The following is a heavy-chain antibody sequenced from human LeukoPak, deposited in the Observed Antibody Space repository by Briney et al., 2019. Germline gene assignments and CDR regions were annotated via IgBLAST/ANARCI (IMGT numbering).Heavy chain of an antibody. V-gene: IGHV1-2*02. CDR2: VTPNSGGT. J-gene: IGHJ3*02. CDR3: AKEDPMTGRAFDI. Sequence: GPSVKLSCEPSRYTFTAYYTRCVPHAPGQGLEWMGCVTPNSGGTNYTQKSQGRVPFTRDTPLSTAYMELSRLRSDDTAVYTCAKEDPMTGRAFDIWGQGTMVTVSS. CDR1: RYTFTAYY. D-gene: IGHD3-22*01.